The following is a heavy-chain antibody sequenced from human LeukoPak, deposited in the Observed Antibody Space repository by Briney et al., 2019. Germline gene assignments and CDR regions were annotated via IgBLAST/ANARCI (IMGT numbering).Heavy chain of an antibody. CDR3: AILTVGGNVY. J-gene: IGHJ4*02. Sequence: GASVKVSCKASGYTFTGYYMHWVRQAPGQGLEWMGSINPDNADTNYAQNFQGRVTMTRDTSISTAYMELSRLRSDDTAVYYCAILTVGGNVYWGQGTLVTVSS. CDR2: INPDNADT. CDR1: GYTFTGYY. D-gene: IGHD1-26*01. V-gene: IGHV1-2*02.